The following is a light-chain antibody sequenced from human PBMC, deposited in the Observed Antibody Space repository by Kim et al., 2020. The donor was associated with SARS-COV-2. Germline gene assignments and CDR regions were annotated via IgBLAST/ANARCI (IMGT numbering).Light chain of an antibody. CDR3: QQYNVLPRT. Sequence: DIQLTQSPSFLSASVGDRVTITCRASQAIGNYLAWYQQDPGKAPKLLIYGASTLQTGVPSRFSGTGSRTEFTLTISSLQPEDFTTYSCQQYNVLPRTFGQGTKVDIK. J-gene: IGKJ1*01. CDR1: QAIGNY. CDR2: GAS. V-gene: IGKV1-9*01.